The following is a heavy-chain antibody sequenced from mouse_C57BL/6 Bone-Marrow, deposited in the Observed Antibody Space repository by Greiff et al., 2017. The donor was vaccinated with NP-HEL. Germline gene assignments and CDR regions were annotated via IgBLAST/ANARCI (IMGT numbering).Heavy chain of an antibody. Sequence: EVQGVESGPELVKPGASVKMSCKASGYTFTDYYMHWVKQSHGKSLEWIGYIYPNNGGNGYNQKFTGKATLTVDKSSSTAYMELRSLTSEDSAVYYCAFYGSRNFDYWGRGTTLTVSA. D-gene: IGHD1-1*01. CDR1: GYTFTDYY. CDR3: AFYGSRNFDY. V-gene: IGHV1-34*01. J-gene: IGHJ2*01. CDR2: IYPNNGGN.